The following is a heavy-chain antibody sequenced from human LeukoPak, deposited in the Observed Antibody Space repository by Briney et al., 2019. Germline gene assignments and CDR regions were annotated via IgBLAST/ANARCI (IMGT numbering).Heavy chain of an antibody. CDR2: MNPNSGNT. CDR3: ARGDNYDISTGYYMDWFDP. J-gene: IGHJ5*02. V-gene: IGHV1-8*01. CDR1: GYTFTSYD. Sequence: ASVKVSCKASGYTFTSYDINWVRQATGQGLEWMGWMNPNSGNTGYAQKFQGRVTMTRNTSISTAYMELSSLRSEDTAVYYCARGDNYDISTGYYMDWFDPWGQGTLVTVSS. D-gene: IGHD3-9*01.